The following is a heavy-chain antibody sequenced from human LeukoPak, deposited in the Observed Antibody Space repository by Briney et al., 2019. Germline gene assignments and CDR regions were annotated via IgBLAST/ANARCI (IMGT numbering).Heavy chain of an antibody. CDR2: ISGSGGST. CDR3: AKSLKIGELLPEYFQH. CDR1: GFTFSSYA. V-gene: IGHV3-23*01. D-gene: IGHD1-26*01. J-gene: IGHJ1*01. Sequence: PGGSLRLSCAASGFTFSSYAMSWVRQAPGKGLEWVSAISGSGGSTYYADSVKGRFTISRDNSKNTLYLQMNSLRAEDTAVYYCAKSLKIGELLPEYFQHWGQGTLVTVSS.